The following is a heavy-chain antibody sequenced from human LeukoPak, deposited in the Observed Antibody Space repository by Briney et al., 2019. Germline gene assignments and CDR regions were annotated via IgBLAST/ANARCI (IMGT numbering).Heavy chain of an antibody. V-gene: IGHV3-30*02. CDR1: GFTFSSYS. D-gene: IGHD3-22*01. CDR3: AKSLYYYDSSGSDY. CDR2: IRYDGSNK. Sequence: PGGSLRLSCAASGFTFSSYSMNWVRQAPGKGLEWVAFIRYDGSNKYYADSVKGRFTISRDNSKNTLYLQMNSLRAEDTAVYYCAKSLYYYDSSGSDYWGQGTLVTVSS. J-gene: IGHJ4*02.